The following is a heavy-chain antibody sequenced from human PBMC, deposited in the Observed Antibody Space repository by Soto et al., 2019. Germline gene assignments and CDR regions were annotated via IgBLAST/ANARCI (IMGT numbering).Heavy chain of an antibody. Sequence: GGSLRLSCAASGFTFSSYWMSWVRQAPGKGLEWVANIKQDGSEKYYADSVKGRFTISRDNAKNSLYLQMNSLRAEDTAVYYCASGYYYDSSGYPYYFDYWGQGTLVTVSS. CDR3: ASGYYYDSSGYPYYFDY. J-gene: IGHJ4*02. D-gene: IGHD3-22*01. CDR1: GFTFSSYW. CDR2: IKQDGSEK. V-gene: IGHV3-7*01.